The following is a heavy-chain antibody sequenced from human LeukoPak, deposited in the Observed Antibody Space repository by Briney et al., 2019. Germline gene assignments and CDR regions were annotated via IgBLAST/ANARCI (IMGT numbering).Heavy chain of an antibody. J-gene: IGHJ4*02. V-gene: IGHV4-61*02. D-gene: IGHD2-2*01. CDR3: AREVRRTQVGYCSSTSCLRRYHYFDY. CDR1: GGSISTGDSF. Sequence: PSQTLSLTCTVSGGSISTGDSFWSWIRQPAGKGLEWIGRIYSSGTTNYNPSLKNRLTLSVDTSKNQFSLKLSSVTAADTAVYYCAREVRRTQVGYCSSTSCLRRYHYFDYWGQGTLVTVAS. CDR2: IYSSGTT.